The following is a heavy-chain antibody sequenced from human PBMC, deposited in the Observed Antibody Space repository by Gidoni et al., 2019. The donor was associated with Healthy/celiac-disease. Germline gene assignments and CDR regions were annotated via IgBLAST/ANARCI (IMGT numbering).Heavy chain of an antibody. CDR1: GFPFSSYS. Sequence: EVQLVESGGGLVQPGGSLRLSCAASGFPFSSYSMNWVRQAPGKGLELLSYISSSSSTIYYADSVKGRFTISRDNAKNSLYLQMNSLRDEDTAVYYCAREATYYYDSRGSDYWGQGTLVTVSS. V-gene: IGHV3-48*02. J-gene: IGHJ4*02. CDR2: ISSSSSTI. D-gene: IGHD3-22*01. CDR3: AREATYYYDSRGSDY.